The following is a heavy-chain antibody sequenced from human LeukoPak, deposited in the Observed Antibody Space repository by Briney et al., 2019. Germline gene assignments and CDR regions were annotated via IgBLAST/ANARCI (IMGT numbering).Heavy chain of an antibody. CDR3: AKDRFSGWYLPFDY. V-gene: IGHV3-23*01. J-gene: IGHJ4*02. D-gene: IGHD6-19*01. Sequence: PGGSLRLSCAASGFTFGSCWMNWVRQTPGKGLEWVSAISGSGGSTYYADSVKGRFTISRDNSKNTLYLQMNSLRAEDTAVYYCAKDRFSGWYLPFDYWGQGTLVTVSS. CDR1: GFTFGSCW. CDR2: ISGSGGST.